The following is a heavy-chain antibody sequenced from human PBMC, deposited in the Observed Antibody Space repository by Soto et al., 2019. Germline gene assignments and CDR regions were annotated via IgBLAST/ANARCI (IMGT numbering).Heavy chain of an antibody. Sequence: NPAETLSLSCTVSGGSISSYYWSWIRQPPGKGLEWVGYIHYSGSNHYNRSLQRGVTTSLETSKNEVSLMLTSGTAADAAVHYCARRSTGLDDSGEGATVTVS. J-gene: IGHJ6*02. CDR2: IHYSGSN. CDR1: GGSISSYY. CDR3: ARRSTGLDD. V-gene: IGHV4-59*08. D-gene: IGHD3-10*01.